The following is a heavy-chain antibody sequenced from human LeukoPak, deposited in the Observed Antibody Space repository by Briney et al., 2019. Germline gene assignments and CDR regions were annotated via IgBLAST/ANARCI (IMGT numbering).Heavy chain of an antibody. Sequence: GGSLRLSCAASGFTFSSYSMNWVRQAPGEGLVCFSSISSSSSYIYYADSVKGRFTISRDNAKNSLYLQMNSLRAEDTAVYYCARGVVVPAASSPHFDYWGQGTLVTVSS. D-gene: IGHD2-2*01. CDR3: ARGVVVPAASSPHFDY. J-gene: IGHJ4*02. CDR1: GFTFSSYS. V-gene: IGHV3-21*01. CDR2: ISSSSSYI.